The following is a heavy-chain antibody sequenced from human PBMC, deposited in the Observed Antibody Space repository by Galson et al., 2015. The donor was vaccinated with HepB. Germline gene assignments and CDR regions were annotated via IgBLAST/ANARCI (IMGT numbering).Heavy chain of an antibody. CDR2: ISSSSSYT. J-gene: IGHJ4*02. V-gene: IGHV3-11*05. D-gene: IGHD3-10*01. Sequence: SLRLSCAASGFTFSDYYMSWIRQAPGKGLEWVSYISSSSSYTNYADSVKGRFTISRDNAKNSLYLQMNSLRAEDTAVYYCARDAFGELPTHIFDYWGQGTLVTVSS. CDR1: GFTFSDYY. CDR3: ARDAFGELPTHIFDY.